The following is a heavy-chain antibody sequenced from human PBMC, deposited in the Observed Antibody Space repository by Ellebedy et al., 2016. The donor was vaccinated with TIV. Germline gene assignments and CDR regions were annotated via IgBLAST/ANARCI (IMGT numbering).Heavy chain of an antibody. Sequence: GGSLRLSXAASGFTFSSYSMNWVRQAPGKGLEWVSSISSSSSYIYYADSVKGRFTISRDNAKNSLYLQMNSLRAEDTAVYYCARGPGVEQPPWGQGTLVTVSS. V-gene: IGHV3-21*01. J-gene: IGHJ5*02. CDR1: GFTFSSYS. CDR3: ARGPGVEQPP. CDR2: ISSSSSYI. D-gene: IGHD6-13*01.